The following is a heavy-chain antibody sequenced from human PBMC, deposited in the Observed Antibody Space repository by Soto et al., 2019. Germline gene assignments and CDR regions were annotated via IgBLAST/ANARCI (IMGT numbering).Heavy chain of an antibody. J-gene: IGHJ6*02. CDR1: GYTFTNYG. D-gene: IGHD1-26*01. V-gene: IGHV1-18*04. Sequence: GSVKVSCKASGYTFTNYGISWVRQAPAEGLECMGWISGYNGDTNYAQKFQGRVTMTTDKSTSTAYMELRSLRSDDTAVYYCARDRRELRNRLYNAFEVWGHGTTVTVS. CDR3: ARDRRELRNRLYNAFEV. CDR2: ISGYNGDT.